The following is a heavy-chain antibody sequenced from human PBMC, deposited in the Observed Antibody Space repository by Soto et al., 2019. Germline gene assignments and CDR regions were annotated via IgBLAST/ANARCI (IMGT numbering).Heavy chain of an antibody. CDR2: VKEDGSEL. CDR1: GFNVMSYW. Sequence: GGSLRLSCAVSGFNVMSYWMSWVRQAPGKGLEWVASVKEDGSELYYLHSVRGRFSMTRDSAGNALHLTMNYLSAEDTGVYFCARDIGFDYVNWGQGIPVTVSS. J-gene: IGHJ4*02. CDR3: ARDIGFDYVN. V-gene: IGHV3-7*01. D-gene: IGHD3-16*01.